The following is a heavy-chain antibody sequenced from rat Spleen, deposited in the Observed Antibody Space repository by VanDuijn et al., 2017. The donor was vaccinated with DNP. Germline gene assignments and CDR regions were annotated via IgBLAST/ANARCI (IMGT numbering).Heavy chain of an antibody. D-gene: IGHD4-3*01. Sequence: EVQLVESGGDLVQPGRSLKLSCVASGFTLNNYWMTWIRQVPGKGLEWVASISNSVGTTYYPDSVRGRFTISRDNAKSTLYLQMNSLRSEDMATYYCVRWNSGHFDYWGQGVMVTVSS. CDR2: ISNSVGTT. CDR1: GFTLNNYW. CDR3: VRWNSGHFDY. J-gene: IGHJ2*01. V-gene: IGHV5-31*01.